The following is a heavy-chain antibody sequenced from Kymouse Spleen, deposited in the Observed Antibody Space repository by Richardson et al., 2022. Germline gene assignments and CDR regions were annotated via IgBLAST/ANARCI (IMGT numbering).Heavy chain of an antibody. D-gene: IGHD3-10*01. J-gene: IGHJ5*02. Sequence: QVQLVESGGGVVQPGRSLRLSCAASGFTFSSYGMHWVRQAPGKGLEWVAVIWYDGSNKYYADSVKGRFTISRDNSKNTLYLQMNSLRAEDTAVYYCARDGGSGSYSPQLWFDPWGQGTLVTVSS. CDR3: ARDGGSGSYSPQLWFDP. CDR1: GFTFSSYG. CDR2: IWYDGSNK. V-gene: IGHV3-33*01.